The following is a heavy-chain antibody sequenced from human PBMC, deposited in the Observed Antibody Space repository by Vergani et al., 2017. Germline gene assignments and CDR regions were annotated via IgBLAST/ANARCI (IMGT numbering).Heavy chain of an antibody. CDR3: ARHSGGSLKDYYYGMDV. V-gene: IGHV4-59*08. J-gene: IGHJ6*02. CDR1: GGSISSYY. CDR2: IYYSGST. D-gene: IGHD1-26*01. Sequence: QVQLQESGPGLVKPSETLSLTCTVSGGSISSYYWSWIRQPPGKGLEWIGYIYYSGSTNYNPSLKSRVTISVDTSKNQFSLKLSSVTAADTAVYYWARHSGGSLKDYYYGMDVWGQGTTVTVSS.